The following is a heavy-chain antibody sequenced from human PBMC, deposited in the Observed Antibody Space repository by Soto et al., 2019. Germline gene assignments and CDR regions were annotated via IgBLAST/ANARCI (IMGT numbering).Heavy chain of an antibody. CDR2: INHSGST. CDR3: AREGVLRRGNWFDP. CDR1: GGSFSGYY. J-gene: IGHJ5*02. D-gene: IGHD3-10*01. V-gene: IGHV4-34*01. Sequence: SDTLSLTCAVYGGSFSGYYWSWIRQPPGKGLEWIGEINHSGSTNYNPSLKSRVTISVDTSKNQFSLKLSSVTAADTAVYYCAREGVLRRGNWFDPWGQGTLVTVSS.